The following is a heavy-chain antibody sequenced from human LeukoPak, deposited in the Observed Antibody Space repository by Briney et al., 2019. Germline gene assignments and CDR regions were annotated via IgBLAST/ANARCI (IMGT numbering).Heavy chain of an antibody. J-gene: IGHJ4*02. CDR2: VYGSGST. Sequence: SETLSLTCTVSGGSISGYYWSWIRQPAGKGLEWIGRVYGSGSTNYNPSLKSRLTVSLDTSKNQFSLRLSSATAADTAIYYCARDKVGTSYFDFWGQGALVTVSS. CDR3: ARDKVGTSYFDF. CDR1: GGSISGYY. D-gene: IGHD1-26*01. V-gene: IGHV4-4*07.